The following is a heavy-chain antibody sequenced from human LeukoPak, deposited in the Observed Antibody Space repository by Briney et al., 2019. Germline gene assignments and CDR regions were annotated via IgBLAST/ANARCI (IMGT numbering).Heavy chain of an antibody. CDR2: INWNGGST. CDR3: ARVTLFGSNGAAYFDY. D-gene: IGHD4-23*01. J-gene: IGHJ4*02. V-gene: IGHV3-20*04. Sequence: GGSLTLSCAVSGFTLDDYCMSWVRPPPAKGLAWVSGINWNGGSTGYADSVKGRVTISRDNAKNSLYLQMSSLRAEDTALYYCARVTLFGSNGAAYFDYWGQGTLVTVSS. CDR1: GFTLDDYC.